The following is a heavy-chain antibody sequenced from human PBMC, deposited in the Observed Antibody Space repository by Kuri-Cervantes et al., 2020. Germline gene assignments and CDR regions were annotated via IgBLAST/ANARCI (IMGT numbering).Heavy chain of an antibody. J-gene: IGHJ4*02. V-gene: IGHV6-1*01. CDR1: GDSVSSNSAA. D-gene: IGHD6-13*01. CDR3: ARGSIAAAGTSTFDY. Sequence: SCAISGDSVSSNSAAWNWIRQSPSIGLEWLGRTYYRSKWYNDYAVSVKSRITINPDTSKNQFSLQLNSVTAADTAVYYCARGSIAAAGTSTFDYWGQGTLVTVSS. CDR2: TYYRSKWYN.